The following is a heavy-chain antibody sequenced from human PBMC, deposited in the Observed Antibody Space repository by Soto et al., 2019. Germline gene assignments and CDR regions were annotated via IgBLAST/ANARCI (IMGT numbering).Heavy chain of an antibody. Sequence: PGESLKISCKGSGFSFTSQWIAWVRQMPGKGLEWMGTVYPSDSHTRYSPSFQGQVTISAGKSISTAYLQWSSLKASDTAMYYCARQSGETYTPMDYWGQGTLVTVSS. D-gene: IGHD5-18*01. CDR2: VYPSDSHT. CDR3: ARQSGETYTPMDY. J-gene: IGHJ4*02. CDR1: GFSFTSQW. V-gene: IGHV5-51*01.